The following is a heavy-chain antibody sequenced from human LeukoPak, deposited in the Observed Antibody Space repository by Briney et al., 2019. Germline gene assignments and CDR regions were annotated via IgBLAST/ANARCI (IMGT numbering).Heavy chain of an antibody. CDR1: GYTFTGYY. V-gene: IGHV1-2*02. D-gene: IGHD4-11*01. CDR3: ARSPSDYSKDYYYYYGMDV. Sequence: ASVKVSCKASGYTFTGYYMHWVRPAPGQGLEWMGWINPNSGGTNYAQKFQGRVTMTRHTYISTAYMELSRLRSDDTAVYYCARSPSDYSKDYYYYYGMDVWGQGTTVTVSS. J-gene: IGHJ6*02. CDR2: INPNSGGT.